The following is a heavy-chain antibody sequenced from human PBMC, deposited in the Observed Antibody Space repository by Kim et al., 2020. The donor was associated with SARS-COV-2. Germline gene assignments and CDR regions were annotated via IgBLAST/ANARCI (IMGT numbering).Heavy chain of an antibody. CDR3: ARVPVGASSWYYLDS. Sequence: ADSLKGRFTSSRDNAENSLYLERNSLSADDTAVYYCARVPVGASSWYYLDSWGQGTLVTVSS. V-gene: IGHV3-11*05. D-gene: IGHD6-13*01. J-gene: IGHJ4*02.